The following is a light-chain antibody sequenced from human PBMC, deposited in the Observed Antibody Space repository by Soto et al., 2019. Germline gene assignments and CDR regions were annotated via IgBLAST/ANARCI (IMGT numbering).Light chain of an antibody. CDR3: YSYTTSNGSQVV. CDR1: SGNLGGYNY. Sequence: QSALTQPPSVSGSPGQTITISCTGTSGNLGGYNYVSWYQQQPGKAPKFMFYDVSSRPSGVSNLFSGSNSGNTASLTISVLQAEDEADYYCYSYTTSNGSQVVFGGGTKLTVL. CDR2: DVS. J-gene: IGLJ2*01. V-gene: IGLV2-14*03.